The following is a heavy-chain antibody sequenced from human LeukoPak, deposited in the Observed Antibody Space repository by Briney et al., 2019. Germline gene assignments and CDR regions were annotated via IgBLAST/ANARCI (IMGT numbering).Heavy chain of an antibody. V-gene: IGHV3-48*03. Sequence: GGSLRLSCAASGFTFSSYEMNWVRQAPGKGLEWVSYIRSSGTIIFYADSVKGRFTISRDNAKNSLYLQMNSLRAEDTAVYYCARVNDYGGNDDAFDIWGQGTLVTVSS. CDR2: IRSSGTII. J-gene: IGHJ3*02. D-gene: IGHD4-23*01. CDR1: GFTFSSYE. CDR3: ARVNDYGGNDDAFDI.